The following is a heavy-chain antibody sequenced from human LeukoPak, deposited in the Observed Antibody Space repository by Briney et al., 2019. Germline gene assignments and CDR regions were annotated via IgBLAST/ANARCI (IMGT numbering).Heavy chain of an antibody. CDR2: ISGSGGNT. CDR3: AKQLPYGSGSRGPDY. Sequence: GGSLTLSCAASGFTFSSYGMSWVRQAPGKGLVWVSVISGSGGNTYYADSVKGRFTISRDNTKNTLYLQMNSLKAEDTAVYYCAKQLPYGSGSRGPDYWGQGTLVTVSS. J-gene: IGHJ4*02. CDR1: GFTFSSYG. V-gene: IGHV3-23*01. D-gene: IGHD3-10*01.